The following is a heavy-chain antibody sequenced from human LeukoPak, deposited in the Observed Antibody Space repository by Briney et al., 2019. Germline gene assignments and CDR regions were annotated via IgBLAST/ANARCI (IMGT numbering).Heavy chain of an antibody. CDR3: ARGGYSDILTGRIDY. J-gene: IGHJ4*02. V-gene: IGHV3-53*05. Sequence: GGSLRLSCAASGFTVSSNYMSWVRQAPGKGLEWVSVIYSGGSTYYADSVKGRFTISRDNSRNTLYLQMNSLRAEDTALYYCARGGYSDILTGRIDYWGQGTLVTVSS. CDR2: IYSGGST. CDR1: GFTVSSNY. D-gene: IGHD3-9*01.